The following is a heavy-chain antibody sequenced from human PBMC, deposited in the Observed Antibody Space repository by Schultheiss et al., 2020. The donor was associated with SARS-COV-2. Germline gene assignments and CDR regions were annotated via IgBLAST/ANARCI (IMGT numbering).Heavy chain of an antibody. J-gene: IGHJ4*02. CDR2: MYNSGST. CDR3: ARHRYSSSSYYFDY. CDR1: GGSISSYY. D-gene: IGHD6-13*01. Sequence: SQTLSLTCTVSGGSISSYYWSWIRQPPGKGLEWIGYMYNSGSTTYNPSLKSRVSMSVDTSKNQFSLKLSSVTAADTAVYYCARHRYSSSSYYFDYWGQGTLVTVSS. V-gene: IGHV4-59*08.